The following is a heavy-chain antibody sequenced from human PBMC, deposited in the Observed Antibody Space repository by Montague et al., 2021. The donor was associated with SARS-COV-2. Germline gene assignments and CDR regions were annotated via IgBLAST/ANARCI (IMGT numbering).Heavy chain of an antibody. CDR2: ISSSSSYI. CDR1: GSTFSSYS. J-gene: IGHJ6*03. Sequence: SLRLSCAASGSTFSSYSMNWVRQAPGKGLEWVSSISSSSSYIYYADSVKGRFTTSRDNAKNSLYLQMNSLRAEDTAVYYCARVPRTRFMENYYYYMDVWGKGTTVTVSS. CDR3: ARVPRTRFMENYYYYMDV. V-gene: IGHV3-21*01. D-gene: IGHD3-16*01.